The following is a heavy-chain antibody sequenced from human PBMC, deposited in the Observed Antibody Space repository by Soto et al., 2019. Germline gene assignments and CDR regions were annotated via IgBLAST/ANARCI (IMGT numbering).Heavy chain of an antibody. CDR1: GYAFSHYG. J-gene: IGHJ4*02. Sequence: GASVKVSCKASGYAFSHYGISWVRLAPGQGLEWMGWIGPYNGKTNYAQKLQGRVTMTTDTSTNTAYMELRSLRSDDTAVYYCARDLDGSGSYYTDFWGQGTLVTVSS. D-gene: IGHD3-10*01. CDR2: IGPYNGKT. V-gene: IGHV1-18*01. CDR3: ARDLDGSGSYYTDF.